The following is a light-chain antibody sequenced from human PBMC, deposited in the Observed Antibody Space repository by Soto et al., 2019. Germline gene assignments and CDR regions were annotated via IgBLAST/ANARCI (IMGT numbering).Light chain of an antibody. J-gene: IGKJ1*01. Sequence: EIVMTHSPATLSVSPGERATLSCRASQSVSSNLAWYQPKPGQAPRLLIYGASTRAPGIPARFSGSGSGTKFPPTLSSLQSEDFEVYYCQQYNNWLTWTFGQGTKVEIK. V-gene: IGKV3-15*01. CDR1: QSVSSN. CDR2: GAS. CDR3: QQYNNWLTWT.